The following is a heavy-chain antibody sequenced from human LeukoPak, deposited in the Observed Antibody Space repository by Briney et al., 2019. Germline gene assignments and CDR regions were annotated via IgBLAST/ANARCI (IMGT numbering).Heavy chain of an antibody. J-gene: IGHJ6*02. D-gene: IGHD3-10*01. CDR1: GFTFSSYW. V-gene: IGHV3-7*01. CDR2: IKQDGSEK. Sequence: PGGSLRLSCAASGFTFSSYWMSWVRQAPGKGLEWVANIKQDGSEKYYVDSVKGRFTISRDNAKNSLYLQMNSLRAEDTAVYYCATRHYYYGSGSYSYYYGMDVWGQGTTVTVSS. CDR3: ATRHYYYGSGSYSYYYGMDV.